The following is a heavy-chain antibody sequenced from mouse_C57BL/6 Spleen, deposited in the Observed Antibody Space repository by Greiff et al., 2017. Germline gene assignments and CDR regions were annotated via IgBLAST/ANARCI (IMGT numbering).Heavy chain of an antibody. CDR1: GYTFTSYW. Sequence: QVQLKQPGAELVRPGSSVKLSCKASGYTFTSYWMHWVKQRPIQGLEWIGNIDPSASETHYNQQFKDKATLTVDKSSSTADMQLSSLPSEDSAVYYCAIGHYSNYFDYWGQGTTLTVSS. J-gene: IGHJ2*01. CDR3: AIGHYSNYFDY. CDR2: IDPSASET. V-gene: IGHV1-52*01. D-gene: IGHD2-5*01.